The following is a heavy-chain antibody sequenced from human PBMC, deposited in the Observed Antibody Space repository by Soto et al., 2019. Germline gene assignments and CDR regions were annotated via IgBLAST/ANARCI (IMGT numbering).Heavy chain of an antibody. CDR1: GGSISSGGYY. V-gene: IGHV4-31*03. CDR3: ARVGGITGTTSVGT. Sequence: QVQLQESGPGLVKPSQTLSLTCPVSGGSISSGGYYWSWIRQHPGKGLEWIGYIYYSGSTYYNPSLKSRVTISVDTSKNQFSLKLSSGTAADTAVYYCARVGGITGTTSVGTWGQGTLGTVSS. CDR2: IYYSGST. D-gene: IGHD1-20*01. J-gene: IGHJ5*02.